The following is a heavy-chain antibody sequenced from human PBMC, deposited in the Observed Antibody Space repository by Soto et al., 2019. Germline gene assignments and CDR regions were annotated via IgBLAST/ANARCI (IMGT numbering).Heavy chain of an antibody. CDR2: IYYSGST. J-gene: IGHJ4*02. CDR1: GGSISSYY. D-gene: IGHD3-22*01. V-gene: IGHV4-59*01. Sequence: SETLSLTCTVSGGSISSYYWSWIRQPPGKGLEWIGYIYYSGSTNYNPSLKSRVTMTRDTSISTAYMELSRLRSDDTAVYYCARGNYDSSGLDYWGQGTLVTVSS. CDR3: ARGNYDSSGLDY.